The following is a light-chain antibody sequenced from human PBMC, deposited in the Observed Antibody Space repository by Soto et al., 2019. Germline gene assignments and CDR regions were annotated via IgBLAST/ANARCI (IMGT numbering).Light chain of an antibody. CDR1: QSISSW. CDR2: KAS. CDR3: QQYDSSSRT. J-gene: IGKJ1*01. Sequence: SQMGRSPCSLAGSLGGTGTMTGLASQSISSWLAWYQQKPEKAPKLLIYKASNLQSGVPSRFSGSGSGTEFTLTISSLQPDDFATYYCQQYDSSSRTFGQGTKVDIK. V-gene: IGKV1-5*03.